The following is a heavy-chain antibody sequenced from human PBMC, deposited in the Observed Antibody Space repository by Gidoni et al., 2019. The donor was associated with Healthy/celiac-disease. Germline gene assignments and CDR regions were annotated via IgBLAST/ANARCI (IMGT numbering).Heavy chain of an antibody. J-gene: IGHJ2*01. V-gene: IGHV4-38-2*02. D-gene: IGHD3-22*01. CDR2: IYHSGST. CDR3: AREPSDSSGYYFENWYFDL. Sequence: QVQLQEWGPGLAKPWETLSLTCTVSGYSIGSAYYWGWSWQPPGKGLEWIGSIYHSGSTYYNPSLKSRLTISVDTSKNQFSLKLSSVTAADTAVYYCAREPSDSSGYYFENWYFDLWGRGTLVTVSS. CDR1: GYSIGSAYY.